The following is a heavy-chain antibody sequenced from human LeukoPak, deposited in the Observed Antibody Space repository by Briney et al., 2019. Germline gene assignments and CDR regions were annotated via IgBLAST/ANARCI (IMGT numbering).Heavy chain of an antibody. J-gene: IGHJ6*02. Sequence: GGSLRLSCAASGFTFSSYSMNWVRQAPGKGLEWVSYISSSSSTIYYADSVKGRFTISRDNAKNSLYLQMNSLRDEDTAVYYCASAGSLTTLYYGMDVWGQGTTVTVSS. D-gene: IGHD4/OR15-4a*01. CDR1: GFTFSSYS. CDR3: ASAGSLTTLYYGMDV. V-gene: IGHV3-48*02. CDR2: ISSSSSTI.